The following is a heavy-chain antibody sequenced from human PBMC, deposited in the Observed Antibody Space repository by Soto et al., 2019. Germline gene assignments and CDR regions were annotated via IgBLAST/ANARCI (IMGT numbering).Heavy chain of an antibody. CDR2: ITPIFGTA. Sequence: ASVKVSCKDSRGTFSSYAISWVRQAPGNGLEWMGGITPIFGTANYAQKFQGRVTITADESTSTAYMELSSLRSEDTAVYYCARDRGIAVAGTSFFDYWGQGTLVTVSS. CDR3: ARDRGIAVAGTSFFDY. J-gene: IGHJ4*02. D-gene: IGHD6-19*01. V-gene: IGHV1-69*13. CDR1: RGTFSSYA.